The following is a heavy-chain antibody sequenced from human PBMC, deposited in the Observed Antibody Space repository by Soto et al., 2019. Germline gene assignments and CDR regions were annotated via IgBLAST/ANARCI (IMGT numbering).Heavy chain of an antibody. D-gene: IGHD3-22*01. Sequence: SQTLSLTCAISGDSVSGNSAAWNWIRQSPSRGLEWLGRTYYRSKWYNDYAVSVKSRITVIPDTSKNQFSLHLNSVTPEDTAVYYCAREFPSYESSDSYFDYWGQGALVTVSS. CDR3: AREFPSYESSDSYFDY. V-gene: IGHV6-1*01. J-gene: IGHJ4*02. CDR2: TYYRSKWYN. CDR1: GDSVSGNSAA.